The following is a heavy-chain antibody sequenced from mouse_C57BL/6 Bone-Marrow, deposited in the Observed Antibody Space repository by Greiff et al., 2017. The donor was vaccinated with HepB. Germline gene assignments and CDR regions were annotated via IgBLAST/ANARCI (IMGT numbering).Heavy chain of an antibody. Sequence: EVQLQESGGGLVKPGGSLKLSCAASGFTFSSYTMSWVRQTPEKRLEWVATISGGGGNTYYPDSVKGRFTISRDNAKNTLYLQMSSLRSEDTALYYCARHGWLLPRAYWGQGTLVTVSA. CDR1: GFTFSSYT. V-gene: IGHV5-9*01. CDR2: ISGGGGNT. CDR3: ARHGWLLPRAY. D-gene: IGHD2-3*01. J-gene: IGHJ3*01.